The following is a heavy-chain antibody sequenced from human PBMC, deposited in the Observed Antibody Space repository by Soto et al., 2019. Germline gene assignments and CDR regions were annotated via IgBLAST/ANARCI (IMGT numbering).Heavy chain of an antibody. J-gene: IGHJ3*02. Sequence: GRPLRLSCAASGFTFSSYWMSWVRQAPGKGLEWVANIKQDGSEKYYVDSVKGRFTISRDDAKNALYLQMNSLRADDTAVYSCVRDHDYAFEIWGKGTPVPVSS. D-gene: IGHD2-21*02. CDR1: GFTFSSYW. CDR3: VRDHDYAFEI. CDR2: IKQDGSEK. V-gene: IGHV3-7*01.